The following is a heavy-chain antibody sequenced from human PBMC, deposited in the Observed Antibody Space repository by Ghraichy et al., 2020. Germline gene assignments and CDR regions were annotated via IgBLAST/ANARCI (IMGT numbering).Heavy chain of an antibody. CDR3: ARGTLSGSYYEDY. D-gene: IGHD1-26*01. CDR1: GFTFSSYS. J-gene: IGHJ4*02. Sequence: GGSLRLSCAASGFTFSSYSMNWVRQAPGKGLEWVSSISSSSSYIYYADSVKGRFTISRDNTKNSLYLQMNSLRAEDTAVYYCARGTLSGSYYEDYWGQGTLVTVSS. CDR2: ISSSSSYI. V-gene: IGHV3-21*01.